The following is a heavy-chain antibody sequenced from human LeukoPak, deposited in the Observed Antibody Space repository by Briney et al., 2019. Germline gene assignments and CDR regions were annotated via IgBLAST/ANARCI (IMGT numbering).Heavy chain of an antibody. CDR1: GFTFSSYG. J-gene: IGHJ4*02. Sequence: GGSLRLSCAASGFTFSSYGMHWVRQAPGKGLEWVAVMWYDGSNKYYADSVKGRFTISRDDSKNTLYLQMNSLRAEDTAMYYCARGLPPVMKYYFDYWGQGTLVTVSS. D-gene: IGHD4-11*01. CDR3: ARGLPPVMKYYFDY. CDR2: MWYDGSNK. V-gene: IGHV3-33*01.